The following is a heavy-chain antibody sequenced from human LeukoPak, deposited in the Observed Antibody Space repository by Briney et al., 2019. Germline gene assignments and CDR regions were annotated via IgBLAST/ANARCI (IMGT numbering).Heavy chain of an antibody. J-gene: IGHJ3*02. Sequence: GGSLRLSCAASGFTFNRYWMSWVRQAPGKGLEWVANINEDGSEKYHVDSVKGRFTISRDNAKNSVYLQMNSLRAEDTAVYYCATGDYGAFDIWGQGTMVTVSS. CDR3: ATGDYGAFDI. V-gene: IGHV3-7*01. CDR2: INEDGSEK. CDR1: GFTFNRYW. D-gene: IGHD4-17*01.